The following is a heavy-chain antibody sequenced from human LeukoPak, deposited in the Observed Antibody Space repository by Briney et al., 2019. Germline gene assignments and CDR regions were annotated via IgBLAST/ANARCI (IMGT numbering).Heavy chain of an antibody. J-gene: IGHJ3*01. CDR1: GFTFSDFK. V-gene: IGHV3-21*01. CDR3: AGDEFDF. Sequence: GGSLRLSCAASGFTFSDFKMNWVRQAPGKGLEWVSYISTSTTGLEWVSYISGSPTYIYYADSVKGRFTISRDNAKNSLYLQMNNLRVEDTAMYYCAGDEFDFWGQGTMVTVSS. CDR2: ISGSPTYI.